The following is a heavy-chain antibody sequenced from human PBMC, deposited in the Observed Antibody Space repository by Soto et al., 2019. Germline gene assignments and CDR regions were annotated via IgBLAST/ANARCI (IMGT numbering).Heavy chain of an antibody. D-gene: IGHD5-12*01. J-gene: IGHJ6*02. CDR1: GYTFTGYY. V-gene: IGHV1-2*04. Sequence: ASVKVSCKASGYTFTGYYMHWVRQAPGQGLEWMGRINPNSVGTIYAQNFQGWVPMTRDTSISTAYLELSRLRSDDTAVYYCARYFKFHSGYDRVGVYYYYYGMDVWGQGTTVTVSS. CDR3: ARYFKFHSGYDRVGVYYYYYGMDV. CDR2: INPNSVGT.